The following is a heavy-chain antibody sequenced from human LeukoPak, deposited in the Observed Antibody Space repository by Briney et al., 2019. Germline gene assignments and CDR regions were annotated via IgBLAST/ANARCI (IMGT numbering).Heavy chain of an antibody. J-gene: IGHJ5*02. V-gene: IGHV3-15*01. CDR3: ANLIAPYCSGGSCHDR. D-gene: IGHD2-15*01. CDR1: GFTFSNAW. CDR2: IKRNTDGGTT. Sequence: GGSLRLSCAASGFTFSNAWMTWVRQGPGKGLEWVGRIKRNTDGGTTDYAAPVKGRFTISRDDSRNTLYLQMNSLKTEDTAVYYCANLIAPYCSGGSCHDRWGQGTLVTVSS.